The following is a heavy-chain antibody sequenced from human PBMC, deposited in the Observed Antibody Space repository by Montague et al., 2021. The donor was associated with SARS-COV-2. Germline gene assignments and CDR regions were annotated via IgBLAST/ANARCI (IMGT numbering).Heavy chain of an antibody. J-gene: IGHJ4*02. D-gene: IGHD6-19*01. CDR2: TYYRSKWYS. V-gene: IGHV6-1*01. CDR1: GDSVSSHRVA. CDR3: VRYSGWFYFDF. Sequence: CAISGDSVSSHRVAWSWIRQYPSSGLEWQGRTYYRSKWYSDYAPSVRGRLTVNPDASKNEFSLELNYVTPEDTAVYYCVRYSGWFYFDFWGQGTLVTVSS.